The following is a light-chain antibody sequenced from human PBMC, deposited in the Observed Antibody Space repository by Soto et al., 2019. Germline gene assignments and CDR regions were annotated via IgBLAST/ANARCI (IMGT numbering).Light chain of an antibody. CDR1: QSISSW. Sequence: DIPMTQYPSTLSASVGDRVTITCRASQSISSWLAWYQQKPGKAPKLLIYDASSLESGVPSRFSGSGSGTEFTLTISSLQPDDFATYYCQQYNSYSPFGQGTKVDIK. CDR2: DAS. CDR3: QQYNSYSP. J-gene: IGKJ1*01. V-gene: IGKV1-5*01.